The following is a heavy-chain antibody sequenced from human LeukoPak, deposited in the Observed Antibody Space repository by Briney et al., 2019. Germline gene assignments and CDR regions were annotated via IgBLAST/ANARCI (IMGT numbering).Heavy chain of an antibody. D-gene: IGHD1-26*01. CDR3: AKSHLPNSYSGTYYCDY. CDR2: IRYDESKT. V-gene: IGHV3-30*02. Sequence: PGGSLRLSCAASGFTCSSYGMHWVRQAPAKGLEWVAFIRYDESKTFYGDSVKGRFTVSRDNSKNTLYLQMNSLRAEDTAVYYCAKSHLPNSYSGTYYCDYWGQGTQVTVSS. CDR1: GFTCSSYG. J-gene: IGHJ4*02.